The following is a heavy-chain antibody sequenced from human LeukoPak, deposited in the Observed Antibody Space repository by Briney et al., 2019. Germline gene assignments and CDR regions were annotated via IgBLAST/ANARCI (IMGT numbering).Heavy chain of an antibody. CDR2: IYYSGST. J-gene: IGHJ4*02. CDR1: GGSISSYY. D-gene: IGHD4-17*01. CDR3: ASGPTVKSAYYFDY. V-gene: IGHV4-59*01. Sequence: PSETLSLTCTVSGGSISSYYWSWIRQPPGEGLEWIGYIYYSGSTNYNPSLKSRVTISVDTSKNQFSLKLSSVTAADTAVYYCASGPTVKSAYYFDYWGQGTLVTVSS.